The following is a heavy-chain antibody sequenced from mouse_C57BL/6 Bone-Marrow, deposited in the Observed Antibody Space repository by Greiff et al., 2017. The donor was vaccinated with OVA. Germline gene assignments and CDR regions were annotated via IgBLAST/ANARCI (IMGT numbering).Heavy chain of an antibody. Sequence: VQLQQSGAELVRPGASVTLSCTASGFNIKDDYMHWVKQRPEQGLEWIGWIDPENGDTEYASKFQGKATITADTSSNTAYLQLSSLTSEDTAVYYCTPPTNIYSMDYWGQGTSVTVSS. CDR1: GFNIKDDY. CDR2: IDPENGDT. CDR3: TPPTNIYSMDY. D-gene: IGHD2-10*01. J-gene: IGHJ4*01. V-gene: IGHV14-4*01.